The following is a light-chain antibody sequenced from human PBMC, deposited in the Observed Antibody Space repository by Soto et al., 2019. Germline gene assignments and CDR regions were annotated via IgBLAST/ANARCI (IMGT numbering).Light chain of an antibody. Sequence: DIQMTQSPSTLSASVGDRVTITCRASQSISTWLAWYQQKPGKAPKVLIYKASSLESGVPSRFSGSGSGTEFTLTISSLQPDDFATYYCQQYNIYWTFGQGTKVEI. V-gene: IGKV1-5*03. CDR2: KAS. CDR1: QSISTW. CDR3: QQYNIYWT. J-gene: IGKJ1*01.